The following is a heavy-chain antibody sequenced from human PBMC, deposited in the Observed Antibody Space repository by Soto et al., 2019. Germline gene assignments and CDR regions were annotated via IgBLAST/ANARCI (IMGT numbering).Heavy chain of an antibody. CDR3: AREGYYGPHFDY. Sequence: GGSLRLSXSASGFTFSSYWMHWVWQAPGKGLVWVSRINSDGSSTSYADSVKGRFTISRDNAKNTLYLQMNSLRAEDTAVYYCAREGYYGPHFDYWGQGTLVTVSS. CDR1: GFTFSSYW. V-gene: IGHV3-74*01. CDR2: INSDGSST. D-gene: IGHD3-10*01. J-gene: IGHJ4*02.